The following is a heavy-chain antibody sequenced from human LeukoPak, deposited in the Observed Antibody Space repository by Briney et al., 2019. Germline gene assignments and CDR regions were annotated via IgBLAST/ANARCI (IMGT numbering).Heavy chain of an antibody. CDR2: ISSSSSYI. V-gene: IGHV3-21*01. J-gene: IGHJ4*02. D-gene: IGHD1-26*01. CDR3: AREYVGPWYFDY. Sequence: PGGSLRLSCAASGFTFSSYSMNRVRHAPREGLEWGSSISSSSSYIYYADSVKGRFTISRDNAKNSLYLQMNSLRAEDTAVYYCAREYVGPWYFDYWGQGTLVTVSS. CDR1: GFTFSSYS.